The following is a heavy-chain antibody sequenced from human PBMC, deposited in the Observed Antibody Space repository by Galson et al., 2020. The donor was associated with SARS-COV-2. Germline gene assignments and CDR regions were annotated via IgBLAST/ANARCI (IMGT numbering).Heavy chain of an antibody. J-gene: IGHJ4*02. CDR2: IRGSGGST. CDR3: AKDQRAAAGLNGGYFDY. V-gene: IGHV3-23*01. Sequence: GESLKISCAASGFTFSSYAMSWVRQAPGKGLEWVSAIRGSGGSTYYADSVKGRFTISRDNSKNTLYLQMNSLRAEDTAVYYCAKDQRAAAGLNGGYFDYWGQGTLVTVSS. D-gene: IGHD6-13*01. CDR1: GFTFSSYA.